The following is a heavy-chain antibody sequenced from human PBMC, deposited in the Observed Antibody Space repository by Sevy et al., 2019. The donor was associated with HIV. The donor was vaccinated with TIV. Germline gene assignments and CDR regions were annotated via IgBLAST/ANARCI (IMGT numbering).Heavy chain of an antibody. CDR1: GFTFNFHG. CDR2: IWHDGNNK. J-gene: IGHJ5*02. Sequence: GGSLRLSCAASGFTFNFHGMHWVRQAPGKGLEWVAFIWHDGNNKYMADSVKGRFTISRDNSKNTLFLQMNSLTVEDTAVYYCARETDNSARWLDPWGQGTLVTVSS. D-gene: IGHD4-4*01. CDR3: ARETDNSARWLDP. V-gene: IGHV3-30*02.